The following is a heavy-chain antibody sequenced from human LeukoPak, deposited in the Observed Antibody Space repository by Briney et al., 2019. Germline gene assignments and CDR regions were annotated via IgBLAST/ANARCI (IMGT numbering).Heavy chain of an antibody. CDR1: GFTVSSNY. CDR3: ARDGYGDYGFDY. CDR2: IYSGGST. D-gene: IGHD4-17*01. Sequence: GGSLRLSCAASGFTVSSNYMSWVRQAPGKGLEWVSVIYSGGSTYSADSVRGRFTISRDNAKNSLYLQMNSLRAEDTAVYYCARDGYGDYGFDYWGQGTLVTVSS. V-gene: IGHV3-53*01. J-gene: IGHJ4*02.